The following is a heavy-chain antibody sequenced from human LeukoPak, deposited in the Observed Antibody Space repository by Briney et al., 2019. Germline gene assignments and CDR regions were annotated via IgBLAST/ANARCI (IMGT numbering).Heavy chain of an antibody. CDR3: ARTRDTVTTTDAFDI. CDR1: GYSLTDLS. V-gene: IGHV1-24*01. J-gene: IGHJ3*02. Sequence: ASVKVSCKVFGYSLTDLSMHWVRQAPGKGLEWMGGFDPEDGETIYAQKFQGRVTMTRDTSIRTAYMELSRLRSDDTAMYYCARTRDTVTTTDAFDIWGQGTMVTVSS. D-gene: IGHD4-17*01. CDR2: FDPEDGET.